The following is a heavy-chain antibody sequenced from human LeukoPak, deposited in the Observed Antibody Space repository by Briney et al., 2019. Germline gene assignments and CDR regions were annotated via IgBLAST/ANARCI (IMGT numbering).Heavy chain of an antibody. CDR2: ISSGSSYI. D-gene: IGHD1-7*01. CDR1: GFTFSGYS. J-gene: IGHJ4*02. Sequence: GGSLRLSCAASGFTFSGYSMHWVRQAPGKGLEWVSSISSGSSYIYSIYYADSLKGRFTISRDNAKNSLYLQMNSLRAEDTAVYYCAKDERNWNYNLASQTYDWGQGTLVTVSS. V-gene: IGHV3-21*01. CDR3: AKDERNWNYNLASQTYD.